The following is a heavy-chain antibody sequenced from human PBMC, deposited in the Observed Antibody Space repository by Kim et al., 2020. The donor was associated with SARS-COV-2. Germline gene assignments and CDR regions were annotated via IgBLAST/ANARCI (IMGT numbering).Heavy chain of an antibody. CDR1: GGSISSSSYY. CDR2: IYYSGST. J-gene: IGHJ4*02. Sequence: SETLSLTCTVSGGSISSSSYYWGWIRQPPGKGLEWIGSIYYSGSTYYNPSLKSRVTISVDTSKNQFSLKLSSVTAADTAVYYCARSHKPGIAANFDYWGQGTLVTVSS. V-gene: IGHV4-39*01. D-gene: IGHD6-25*01. CDR3: ARSHKPGIAANFDY.